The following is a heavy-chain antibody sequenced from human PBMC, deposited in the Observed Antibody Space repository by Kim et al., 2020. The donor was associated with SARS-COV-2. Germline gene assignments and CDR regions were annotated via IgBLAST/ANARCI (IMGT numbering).Heavy chain of an antibody. CDR1: GGSISSGDSY. V-gene: IGHV4-30-4*01. CDR3: ARVRSIVVVPAAKAIFWFDP. Sequence: SETLSLTCTVSGGSISSGDSYWSWIRQPPGKGLEWIGYIYYSGSTYYNPSLKSRVTISVDTSKNQFSLRLSSTTAADTAVYYCARVRSIVVVPAAKAIFWFDPWGQGTLVTVSS. CDR2: IYYSGST. J-gene: IGHJ5*02. D-gene: IGHD2-2*01.